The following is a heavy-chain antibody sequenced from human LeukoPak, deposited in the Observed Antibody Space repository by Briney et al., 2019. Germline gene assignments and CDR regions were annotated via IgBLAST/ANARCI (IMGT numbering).Heavy chain of an antibody. CDR3: ARAGLNYYDSSSYSTPGWFDP. D-gene: IGHD3-22*01. CDR1: GGTFSSYA. V-gene: IGHV1-69*04. J-gene: IGHJ5*02. CDR2: IIPILGIA. Sequence: GASVKVSCKASGGTFSSYAISWVRQAPGQGLEWMGRIIPILGIANYAQKFQGRVTITADKSTSTAYMELSSLRSEDTAVYYCARAGLNYYDSSSYSTPGWFDPWGQGTLVTVSS.